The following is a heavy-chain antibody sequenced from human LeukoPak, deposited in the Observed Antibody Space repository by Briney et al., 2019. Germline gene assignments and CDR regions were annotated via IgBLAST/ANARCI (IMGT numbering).Heavy chain of an antibody. CDR1: GGSFSGYY. D-gene: IGHD1-26*01. CDR2: INHSGST. CDR3: ARSQWELLDY. J-gene: IGHJ4*02. V-gene: IGHV4-34*01. Sequence: PSETLSLTCAVYGGSFSGYYWSWIRQPPGKGLEWIGEINHSGSTNYNPSLKSRVTISVDTSKNQFSLKLSSVTAADTAVYYCARSQWELLDYWGQGTLVTVSS.